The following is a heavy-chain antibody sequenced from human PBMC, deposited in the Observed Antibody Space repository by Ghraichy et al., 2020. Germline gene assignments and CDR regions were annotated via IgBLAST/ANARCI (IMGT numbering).Heavy chain of an antibody. Sequence: GGSLRLSCAASGFTFSSYDMNWVRQAPGKGLEWVALISYDGSSKYYTASVKGRFTISRDKSKNTLYLQMNSLRAEDTAVYYCAKGLLVGYYGSGSYFVGFDDWGQGTLVTVSS. V-gene: IGHV3-30*18. CDR2: ISYDGSSK. J-gene: IGHJ4*02. D-gene: IGHD3-10*01. CDR1: GFTFSSYD. CDR3: AKGLLVGYYGSGSYFVGFDD.